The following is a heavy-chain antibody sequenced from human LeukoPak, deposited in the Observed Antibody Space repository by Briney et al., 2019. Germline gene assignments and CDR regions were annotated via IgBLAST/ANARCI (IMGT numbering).Heavy chain of an antibody. CDR2: ISIFSSTI. Sequence: GGSLRLSCAASGFTFSSYHMNWVRQAPGKGVEWVSYISIFSSTIYYADSVKGRFTISRDDANSLVYLQMNSLRAEDTAVYYCARTNERELDYWGQGTLVTVSS. CDR1: GFTFSSYH. CDR3: ARTNERELDY. V-gene: IGHV3-48*01. D-gene: IGHD1-26*01. J-gene: IGHJ4*02.